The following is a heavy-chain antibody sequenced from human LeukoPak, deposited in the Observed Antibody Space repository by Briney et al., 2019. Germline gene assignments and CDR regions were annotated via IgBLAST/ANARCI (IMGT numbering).Heavy chain of an antibody. J-gene: IGHJ5*02. CDR3: ARDQRSESYYPWGWFDP. Sequence: GGSLRLSCAASGFAVSTNYLSWVRQAPGKGLEWVSVIYSDGSTYYADSVKGRFTISRDNSKNTLYLQMNSLRPEDTAVYYCARDQRSESYYPWGWFDPWGQGTLVTVSS. CDR1: GFAVSTNY. V-gene: IGHV3-66*02. D-gene: IGHD1-26*01. CDR2: IYSDGST.